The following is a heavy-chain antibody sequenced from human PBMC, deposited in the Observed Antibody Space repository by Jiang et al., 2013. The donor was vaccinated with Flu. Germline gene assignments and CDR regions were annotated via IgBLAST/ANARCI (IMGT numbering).Heavy chain of an antibody. CDR3: ALAIDGNFFFDY. V-gene: IGHV5-51*01. CDR2: MHVGYSDT. CDR1: GNNFLNYV. D-gene: IGHD3-3*02. Sequence: ISCEGSGNNFLNYVDRLGAPDAGEGLEWMGIMHVGYSDTRYSPSFQGQVTLSADKSVNTAYLQWRRLQASDTAIYYCALAIDGNFFFDYWGQGTLVTVSS. J-gene: IGHJ4*02.